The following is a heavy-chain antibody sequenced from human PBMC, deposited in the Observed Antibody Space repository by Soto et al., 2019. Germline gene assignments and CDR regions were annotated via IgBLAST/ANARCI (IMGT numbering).Heavy chain of an antibody. J-gene: IGHJ6*02. D-gene: IGHD3-22*01. V-gene: IGHV3-23*01. CDR3: ARDSSGRQYYGMDV. CDR2: ISGNSDGST. Sequence: GGSLRLSCAASGFTFSNYAMTWVRQAPGRGLQWVSGISGNSDGSTYYADSVKGRFNISRDNAKSTLYLQMNSLRDEDTAVYYCARDSSGRQYYGMDVWGQGTTVTVSS. CDR1: GFTFSNYA.